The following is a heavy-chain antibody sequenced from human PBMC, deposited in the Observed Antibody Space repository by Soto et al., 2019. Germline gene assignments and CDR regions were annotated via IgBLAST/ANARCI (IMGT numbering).Heavy chain of an antibody. Sequence: EVQLVESGGGLVQPGGSLRLSCAASELTVNNNYMSWVRQAPGKGLEWVSFIYSGDTTYYADSVKGRFTISRDNSKNPLYLKMNSLRAEDTALYYCARFGVSRYAFDIWGQGKMVTVSS. V-gene: IGHV3-66*01. D-gene: IGHD3-10*01. CDR2: IYSGDTT. CDR1: ELTVNNNY. J-gene: IGHJ3*02. CDR3: ARFGVSRYAFDI.